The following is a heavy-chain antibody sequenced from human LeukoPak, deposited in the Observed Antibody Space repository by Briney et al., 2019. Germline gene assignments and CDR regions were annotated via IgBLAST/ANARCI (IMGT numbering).Heavy chain of an antibody. Sequence: GGSLRLSCAASGFTFSSYAMSWVRQAPGKGLEWVSVIYSGGSTYYADSVKGRFTISRDNSKNTLYLQMNSLRAEDTAVYYCARESSDRNYYYGMDVWGQGTTVTVSS. CDR3: ARESSDRNYYYGMDV. D-gene: IGHD2-21*01. J-gene: IGHJ6*02. V-gene: IGHV3-66*01. CDR2: IYSGGST. CDR1: GFTFSSYA.